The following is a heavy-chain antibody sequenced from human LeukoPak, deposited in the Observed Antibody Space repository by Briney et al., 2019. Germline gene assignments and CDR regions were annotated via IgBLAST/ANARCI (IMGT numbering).Heavy chain of an antibody. CDR3: ARDQIGLRYFDWLPSLGMDV. Sequence: GGSLTLSCAASGFTFSSYSMNWVRQAPGKGLEWVSYISSSSSNIYYADSVKGRFTISRDNAKNSLYLQMNSLRAEDTAVYYCARDQIGLRYFDWLPSLGMDVWGQGTTVTVSS. CDR1: GFTFSSYS. J-gene: IGHJ6*02. CDR2: ISSSSSNI. V-gene: IGHV3-48*01. D-gene: IGHD3-9*01.